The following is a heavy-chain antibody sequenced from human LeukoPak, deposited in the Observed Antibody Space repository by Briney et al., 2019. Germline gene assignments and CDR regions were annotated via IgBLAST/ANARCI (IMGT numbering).Heavy chain of an antibody. V-gene: IGHV3-30*03. CDR2: VSSDGSID. CDR3: AREGMGTTFSAWFDP. CDR1: GFTFSNYG. D-gene: IGHD1-7*01. Sequence: GGSLRLSCAASGFTFSNYGMHWVRQAPGKGLEWAAVVSSDGSIDYYADSLRGRFTVSRDNSKNTMFLQFNTLRPEDTAVYYCAREGMGTTFSAWFDPWGQGTLVTVSS. J-gene: IGHJ5*02.